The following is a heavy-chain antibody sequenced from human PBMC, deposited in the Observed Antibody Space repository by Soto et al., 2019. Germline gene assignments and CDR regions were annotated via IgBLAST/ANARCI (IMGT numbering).Heavy chain of an antibody. V-gene: IGHV1-18*01. CDR2: ISPYSGNT. Sequence: QVQLVQSGDEVRKPGSSVKVSCKASGYIFVNYGIAWVRQAPGQGLEWMGWISPYSGNTHYASKVQGRLTMTTDTSTSPAYMDVGSLTPDDTAVYYGARVENCVTPTPQDVWGQGTTGTVSS. J-gene: IGHJ6*01. CDR1: GYIFVNYG. D-gene: IGHD2-15*01. CDR3: ARVENCVTPTPQDV.